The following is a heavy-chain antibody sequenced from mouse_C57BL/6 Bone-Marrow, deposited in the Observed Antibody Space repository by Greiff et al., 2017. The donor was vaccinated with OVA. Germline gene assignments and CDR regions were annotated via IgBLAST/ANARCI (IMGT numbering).Heavy chain of an antibody. CDR2: IHPNSGST. CDR1: GYTFTSYW. J-gene: IGHJ4*01. V-gene: IGHV1-64*01. CDR3: ARPFQGDY. Sequence: QVQLKQPGAELVKPGASVKLSCKASGYTFTSYWMHWVKQRPGQGLEWIGMIHPNSGSTNYNEKFKSKATLTVDTSSSTAYMELHSLTSEDSAVYFCARPFQGDYWGQGTSVTVSS.